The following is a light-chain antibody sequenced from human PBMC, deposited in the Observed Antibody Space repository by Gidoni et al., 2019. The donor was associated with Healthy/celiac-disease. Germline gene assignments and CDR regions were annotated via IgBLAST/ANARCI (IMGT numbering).Light chain of an antibody. CDR2: DVS. CDR1: SRDVGGYNY. CDR3: SSYTSSSTKV. Sequence: QSALTQPASVSGSPGQSITISCTGTSRDVGGYNYVSWYQPHPGKAPKLMIYDVSNRPSGVSNRFSGSKSGNTASLTISGLQAEDEADYYGSSYTSSSTKVFGGGTKLTVL. V-gene: IGLV2-14*01. J-gene: IGLJ3*02.